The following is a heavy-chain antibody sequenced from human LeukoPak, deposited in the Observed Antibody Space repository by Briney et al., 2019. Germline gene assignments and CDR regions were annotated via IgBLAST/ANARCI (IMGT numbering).Heavy chain of an antibody. Sequence: GESLKISCKGSGYTFNTYYIAWVRQVPGKGLEWMGTIYPADSETRYSPSFQGQVTISADKSISTAYLQWSSLKASDTAMYYCARLRSNWFDPWGQGTLVTVSS. CDR3: ARLRSNWFDP. D-gene: IGHD4-17*01. CDR2: IYPADSET. V-gene: IGHV5-51*01. J-gene: IGHJ5*02. CDR1: GYTFNTYY.